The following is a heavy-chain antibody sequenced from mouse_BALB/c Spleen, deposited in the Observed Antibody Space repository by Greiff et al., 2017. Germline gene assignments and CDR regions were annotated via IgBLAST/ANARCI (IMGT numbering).Heavy chain of an antibody. CDR2: ISSGGST. D-gene: IGHD1-1*01. V-gene: IGHV5-6-5*01. CDR3: ARGVTTVVVDY. J-gene: IGHJ2*01. CDR1: GFTFSSYA. Sequence: DVKLVESGGGLVKPGGSLKLSCAASGFTFSSYAMSWVRQTPEKRLEWVASISSGGSTYYPDSVKGRFTISRDNARNILYLQMSSLRSEDTAMYYCARGVTTVVVDYWGQGTTLTVSS.